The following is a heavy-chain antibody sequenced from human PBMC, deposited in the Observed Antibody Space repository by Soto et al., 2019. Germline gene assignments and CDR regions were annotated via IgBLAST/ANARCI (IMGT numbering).Heavy chain of an antibody. Sequence: EVQLLESGGNLIQPGGSLRLSCAASGFTFRNYDMSWVRQAPGAGPEWVSGTNGRGGRTYYAYSVKGRFTISRDKSNTALFLQMKSLRAEDTDLYYCAKDPNGDYVGAFDIWGRGTMVTVAS. V-gene: IGHV3-23*01. J-gene: IGHJ3*02. CDR2: TNGRGGRT. D-gene: IGHD4-17*01. CDR1: GFTFRNYD. CDR3: AKDPNGDYVGAFDI.